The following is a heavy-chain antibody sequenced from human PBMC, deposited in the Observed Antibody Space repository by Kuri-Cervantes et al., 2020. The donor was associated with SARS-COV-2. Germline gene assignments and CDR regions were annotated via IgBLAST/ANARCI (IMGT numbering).Heavy chain of an antibody. D-gene: IGHD4-17*01. CDR1: GSTFSSYS. CDR2: ISSSSSYI. CDR3: ARVYGVAFDY. Sequence: GGSLRLSCAASGSTFSSYSMNWVRQAPGKGLEWFSSISSSSSYIYYAGSVKGRFTISRDNAKNSLYLQMNSLRAEDTAVYYCARVYGVAFDYWGQGTLVTVSS. J-gene: IGHJ4*02. V-gene: IGHV3-21*01.